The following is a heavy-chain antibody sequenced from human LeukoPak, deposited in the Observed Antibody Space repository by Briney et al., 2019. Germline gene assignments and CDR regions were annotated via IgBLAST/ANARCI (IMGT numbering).Heavy chain of an antibody. V-gene: IGHV4-59*08. Sequence: PSETLSLTCSVSGVSITSYYWSWIRQPPGKGLEWIGFIYGSGSANYNPSLKSRVTMSVDASKKQFSLKLTSVTAADTAMYYCARHPSQQSYYLFWSGYYMDVWGKGTSVTVSS. D-gene: IGHD3-3*02. J-gene: IGHJ6*03. CDR1: GVSITSYY. CDR3: ARHPSQQSYYLFWSGYYMDV. CDR2: IYGSGSA.